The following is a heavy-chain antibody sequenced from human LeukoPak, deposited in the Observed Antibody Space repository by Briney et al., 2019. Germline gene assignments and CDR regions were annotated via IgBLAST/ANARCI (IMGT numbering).Heavy chain of an antibody. V-gene: IGHV4-59*08. CDR2: IYYSGNT. CDR1: GRPISIYY. Sequence: PSDTLSLTCTVSGRPISIYYWIWMRQPPGKGLEGIGYIYYSGNTNYNPSLKSRVTISVDPSKNKLSLKLTSVTAADPAVYYCARHRLNSSGWYLRRGKGYGMDVWGQGTTVTVSS. D-gene: IGHD6-19*01. J-gene: IGHJ6*02. CDR3: ARHRLNSSGWYLRRGKGYGMDV.